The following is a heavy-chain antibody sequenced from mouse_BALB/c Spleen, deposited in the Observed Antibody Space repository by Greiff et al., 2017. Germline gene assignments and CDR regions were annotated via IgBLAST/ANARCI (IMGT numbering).Heavy chain of an antibody. CDR3: ARRIYYYGRGYFDV. D-gene: IGHD1-1*01. J-gene: IGHJ1*01. Sequence: QVQLQQPGAELVKPGASVKLSCKASGYTFTSYWMHWVKQRPGQGLEWIGEINPSNGRTNYNEKFKSKATLTVDKSSSTAYMQLSSLTSEDSAVYYCARRIYYYGRGYFDVWGAGTTVTVSS. CDR2: INPSNGRT. V-gene: IGHV1S81*02. CDR1: GYTFTSYW.